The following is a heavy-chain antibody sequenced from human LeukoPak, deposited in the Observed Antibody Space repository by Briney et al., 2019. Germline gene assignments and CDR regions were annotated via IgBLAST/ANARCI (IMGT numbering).Heavy chain of an antibody. CDR1: GFTVSSNY. CDR3: ARERRVAVAGTPDY. J-gene: IGHJ4*02. V-gene: IGHV3-53*01. D-gene: IGHD6-19*01. Sequence: GGSLRLSXAASGFTVSSNYMSWVRQAPGKGLEWVSVIYSGGSTYYADSVKGRFIISRDNSKDTVFLQMNSLRAEDTAVYYCARERRVAVAGTPDYWGQRTLVTVSS. CDR2: IYSGGST.